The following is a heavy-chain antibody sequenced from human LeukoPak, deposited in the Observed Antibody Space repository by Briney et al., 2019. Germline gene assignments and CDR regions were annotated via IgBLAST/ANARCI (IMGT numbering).Heavy chain of an antibody. D-gene: IGHD5-18*01. J-gene: IGHJ4*02. CDR1: GYTFNNYG. CDR2: INAGNGNT. CDR3: ARASPGYSYDYFDY. Sequence: ASVKVSCKASGYTFNNYGINWVRQAPGQRLEWMGWINAGNGNTKSSQKFQGRVTIIRDTSASTAYMEVSSLRSEDTSVYYCARASPGYSYDYFDYWGQGTLVTVSS. V-gene: IGHV1-3*01.